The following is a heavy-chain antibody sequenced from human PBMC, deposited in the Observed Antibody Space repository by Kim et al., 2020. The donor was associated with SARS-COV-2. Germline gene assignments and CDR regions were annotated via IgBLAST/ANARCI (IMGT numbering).Heavy chain of an antibody. CDR1: GGTFSSYA. J-gene: IGHJ6*02. CDR2: IIPILGIA. CDR3: ARASNWGSLNYYYGMDV. V-gene: IGHV1-69*04. D-gene: IGHD7-27*01. Sequence: SVKVSCKASGGTFSSYAISWVRQAPGQGLEWMGRIIPILGIANYAQKFQGRVTITADKSTSTAYMELSSLRSEDTAVYYCARASNWGSLNYYYGMDVWGQGTTVTVSS.